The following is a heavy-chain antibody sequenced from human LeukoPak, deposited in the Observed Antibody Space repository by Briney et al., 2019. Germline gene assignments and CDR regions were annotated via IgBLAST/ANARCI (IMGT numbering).Heavy chain of an antibody. Sequence: SETLSLTCAVYGGSFSGYYWSWIRQPPGKGLEWIGEINHSGSTNYNPSLKSRVTKSVDTSKNQFSLKLSSVTAADTAVYYCARDLGNSDYWGQGTLVTVSS. CDR3: ARDLGNSDY. V-gene: IGHV4-34*01. CDR1: GGSFSGYY. D-gene: IGHD3-16*01. J-gene: IGHJ4*02. CDR2: INHSGST.